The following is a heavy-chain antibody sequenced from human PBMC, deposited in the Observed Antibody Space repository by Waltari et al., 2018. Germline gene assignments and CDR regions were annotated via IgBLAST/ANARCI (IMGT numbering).Heavy chain of an antibody. CDR2: IDPGGGRT. D-gene: IGHD2-15*01. V-gene: IGHV1-46*01. J-gene: IGHJ2*01. CDR1: GYGFTTYY. Sequence: QVQLVPSETEVKKPGASLKVSCQASGYGFTTYYADWGRQAPGQGLEWMERIDPGGGRTIYAQKFQVRLIMTRDTSTSTVYMELSSLTSEDTAVVFCARRSGGLNWDFDLWGRGTLVTVSS. CDR3: ARRSGGLNWDFDL.